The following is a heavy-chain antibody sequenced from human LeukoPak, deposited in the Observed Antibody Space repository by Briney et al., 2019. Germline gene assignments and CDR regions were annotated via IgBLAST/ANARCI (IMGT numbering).Heavy chain of an antibody. CDR3: ARGPPIETMVVIPLDY. D-gene: IGHD2-21*01. J-gene: IGHJ4*02. CDR1: GGTFSSYA. V-gene: IGHV1-69*05. Sequence: SVKVSCKASGGTFSSYAISWVRQAPGQGLEWMGGIIPIFGTANYAQKFQGRVTITTDESTSTAYMELSSLRSEDTAVYYCARGPPIETMVVIPLDYWGQGTLVTVSS. CDR2: IIPIFGTA.